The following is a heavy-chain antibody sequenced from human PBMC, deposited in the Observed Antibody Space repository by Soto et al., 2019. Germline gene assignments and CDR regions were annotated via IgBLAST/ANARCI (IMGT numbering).Heavy chain of an antibody. CDR2: IVASSGKT. D-gene: IGHD3-10*01. CDR3: AADSHMVRGVIKDY. V-gene: IGHV1-58*02. Sequence: EASVKVSCKASGGTFSSYAISWVRQAPGQRLEWIGWIVASSGKTNYAQKFQERVTITRDMSTSTAYMELSSLRSEDTAVYYCAADSHMVRGVIKDYWGQGTLVTVSS. J-gene: IGHJ4*02. CDR1: GGTFSSYA.